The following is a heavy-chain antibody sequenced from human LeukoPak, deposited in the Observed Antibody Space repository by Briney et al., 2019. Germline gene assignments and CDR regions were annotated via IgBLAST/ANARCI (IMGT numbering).Heavy chain of an antibody. Sequence: GGSLRRSCAASGFTFSSYEMNWVRQAPGKGLEWVSYISSSGSTTYYADSVKGRFTISRDNAKNSLYLQMNSLRAEDTAVYYCARDLGRYLGGAFDIWGQGTMVTVSS. J-gene: IGHJ3*02. CDR2: ISSSGSTT. CDR1: GFTFSSYE. D-gene: IGHD3-16*01. CDR3: ARDLGRYLGGAFDI. V-gene: IGHV3-48*03.